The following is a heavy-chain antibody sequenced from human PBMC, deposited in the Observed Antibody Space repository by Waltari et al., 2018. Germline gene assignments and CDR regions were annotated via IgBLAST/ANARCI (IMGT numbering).Heavy chain of an antibody. D-gene: IGHD5-12*01. CDR3: ARGGGGYDKYYFDL. Sequence: QVPLQESGPGPVKPSQTLTLTCNVSGGSISRPYYWSWIRQSPGKGLEWIGYVYQSGSTLYNPTLNNRVTRSVDRSKNQFSLRLTSLTAADTAVYFCARGGGGYDKYYFDLWGQGTLVTVSS. V-gene: IGHV4-30-4*01. CDR2: VYQSGST. J-gene: IGHJ4*02. CDR1: GGSISRPYY.